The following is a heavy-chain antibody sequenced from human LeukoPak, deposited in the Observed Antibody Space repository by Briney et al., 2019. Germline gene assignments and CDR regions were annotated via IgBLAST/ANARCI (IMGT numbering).Heavy chain of an antibody. D-gene: IGHD3-3*01. Sequence: SVKVPCKASGVTFSSYDISWARQAPGQGLEWMGRIIPILGISNYAQKFQGRVTITADKSTSTAYMELSSLRSEDTDVYYCASAGHYDCWIGYLYWGQGTLVTVSS. V-gene: IGHV1-69*04. CDR2: IIPILGIS. CDR1: GVTFSSYD. J-gene: IGHJ4*02. CDR3: ASAGHYDCWIGYLY.